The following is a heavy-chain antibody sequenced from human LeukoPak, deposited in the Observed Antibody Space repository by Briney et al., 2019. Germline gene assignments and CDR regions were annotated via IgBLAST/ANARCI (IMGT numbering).Heavy chain of an antibody. D-gene: IGHD3-22*01. CDR3: ARDHEAYYDSSGYDY. Sequence: GGSLRLSCAASGFTFSSYWMHWVRQAPGKRLVWVSRINSDGSSTSYADSVKGRFPISRDNAKNTLYLQMNSLRAEDTAVYYCARDHEAYYDSSGYDYWGQGTLVTVSS. J-gene: IGHJ4*02. CDR2: INSDGSST. V-gene: IGHV3-74*01. CDR1: GFTFSSYW.